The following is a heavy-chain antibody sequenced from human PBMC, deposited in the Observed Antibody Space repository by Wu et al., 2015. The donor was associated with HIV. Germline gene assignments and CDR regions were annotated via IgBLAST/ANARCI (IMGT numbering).Heavy chain of an antibody. CDR1: GATFTSYA. D-gene: IGHD5-18*01. J-gene: IGHJ4*02. V-gene: IGHV1-69*13. CDR2: LIPMYGTA. CDR3: AGGGGRTSMDPFDF. Sequence: QVHLLQSGAEVKKPGSSVRVSCKASGATFTSYALSWVRQAPGQGLEWMGRLIPMYGTANYAQKFQGRVTITADESTSTAYMDVSSLRSDDTAVYYCAGGGGRTSMDPFDFWGQGTLVTVSS.